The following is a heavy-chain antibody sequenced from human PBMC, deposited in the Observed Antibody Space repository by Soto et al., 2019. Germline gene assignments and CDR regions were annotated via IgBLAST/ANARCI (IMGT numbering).Heavy chain of an antibody. CDR2: INYSGST. V-gene: IGHV4-39*01. J-gene: IGHJ6*03. CDR3: ARPVNYYYYYMDV. Sequence: QLQLQESGPGLVKPSETLSLTCTVSGGSISSSTSYWGWIRQPPGKGVEWIGSINYSGSTYYSPSLKSRVTISADTSKNQFSLKLSSVTAADTAVYYCARPVNYYYYYMDVWGKGTMVTVSS. CDR1: GGSISSSTSY.